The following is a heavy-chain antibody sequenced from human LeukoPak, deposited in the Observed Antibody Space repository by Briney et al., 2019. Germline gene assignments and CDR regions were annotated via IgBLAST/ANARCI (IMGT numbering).Heavy chain of an antibody. CDR2: ISYSGSI. D-gene: IGHD1-26*01. V-gene: IGHV4-59*01. CDR3: ATIGHIVGVAAVFWFDP. Sequence: SETLSLTCTVPGGSINSYYWRWIRQPPGKGRECVGSISYSGSIDYTPSLKSRVTISVDTSKNDFSLKLSSVTAADTAVYYCATIGHIVGVAAVFWFDPWGQETLVTVPS. J-gene: IGHJ5*02. CDR1: GGSINSYY.